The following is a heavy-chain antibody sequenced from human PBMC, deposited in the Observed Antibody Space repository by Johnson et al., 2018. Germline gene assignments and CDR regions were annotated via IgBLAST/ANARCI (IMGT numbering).Heavy chain of an antibody. Sequence: VQLVESGGGLIQPGGSLRLSCAASGFTVSSNYMSWVRQAPGKGLEWVSVIYSGGSTYYADSVKGRFTISRDNSKNTLYLQMNSLRAEETAVYYCGRGDAQLWFFDYWGQGTLVTVSS. CDR1: GFTVSSNY. V-gene: IGHV3-53*01. D-gene: IGHD5-18*01. J-gene: IGHJ4*02. CDR2: IYSGGST. CDR3: GRGDAQLWFFDY.